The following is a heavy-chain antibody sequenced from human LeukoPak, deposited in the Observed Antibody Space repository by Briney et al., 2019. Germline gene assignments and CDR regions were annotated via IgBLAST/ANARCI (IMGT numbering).Heavy chain of an antibody. V-gene: IGHV4-34*01. CDR1: GGSFSGYY. J-gene: IGHJ4*02. CDR3: ARLHMVRGVAYFDY. Sequence: SSETLSLTCAVYGGSFSGYYWSWIRQPPGKGLEWIGSIYYSGSTYYNPPLKSRVTISVDTSKNQFSLKLSSVTAADTAVYYCARLHMVRGVAYFDYWGQGTLVTVSS. CDR2: IYYSGST. D-gene: IGHD3-10*01.